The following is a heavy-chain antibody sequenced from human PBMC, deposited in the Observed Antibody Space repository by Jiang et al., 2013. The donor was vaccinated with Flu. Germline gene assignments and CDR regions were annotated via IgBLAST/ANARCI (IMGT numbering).Heavy chain of an antibody. Sequence: PGLVKPSETLSLTCTVSGGSINNYYWNWIRQTPGKGLEWIGYIYYSGSTNYNPSLQSRVTMSVDTSKNQFSLKLTSVTAADTAVYFCARVRGGFDRGIDYWGQGTLVSVSS. J-gene: IGHJ4*02. CDR1: GGSINNYY. CDR2: IYYSGST. D-gene: IGHD3-16*01. V-gene: IGHV4-59*01. CDR3: ARVRGGFDRGIDY.